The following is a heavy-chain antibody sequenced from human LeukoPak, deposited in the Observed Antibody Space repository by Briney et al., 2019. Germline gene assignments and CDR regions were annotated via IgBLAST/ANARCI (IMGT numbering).Heavy chain of an antibody. CDR2: IKSKTDGGTT. J-gene: IGHJ4*02. CDR1: GFTFSKDW. V-gene: IGHV3-15*01. D-gene: IGHD5-18*01. CDR3: TTQWIQLWWNFDY. Sequence: GGSLRLSCAASGFTFSKDWMTWVRQAPGKGLEWVGRIKSKTDGGTTDYAAPVKGRFTISRDDSKNTLYLQMNSLKTEDTAVYYCTTQWIQLWWNFDYWGQGTLVTVSS.